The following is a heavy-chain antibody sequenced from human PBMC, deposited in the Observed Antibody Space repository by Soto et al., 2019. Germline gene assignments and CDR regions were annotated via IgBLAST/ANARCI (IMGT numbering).Heavy chain of an antibody. J-gene: IGHJ5*02. D-gene: IGHD4-17*01. V-gene: IGHV4-61*01. CDR3: AKDAVSGDGVWLLDS. CDR1: GGSVSSCSYY. Sequence: SETLSLTCTVSGGSVSSCSYYWSWMRQPPGKGLEWIGYIYYSGSTNYNPSLKSRVTISSDTSANSLYLQMDSLRAEDTAVYYCAKDAVSGDGVWLLDSWSQGTVVSVSS. CDR2: IYYSGST.